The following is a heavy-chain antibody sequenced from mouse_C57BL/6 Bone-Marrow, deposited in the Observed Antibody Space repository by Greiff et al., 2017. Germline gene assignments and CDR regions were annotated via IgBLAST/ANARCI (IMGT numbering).Heavy chain of an antibody. Sequence: VKLVESGPGLVAPSQSLSITCTVSGFSLTSYAISWVRQPPGKGLEWLGVIWTGGGTNYNSALKSRLSISKDNSKSQVFLKMNSLQTDDTARYYCARNPRCDYYDYVYYFDYWGQGTTLTVSS. J-gene: IGHJ2*01. CDR3: ARNPRCDYYDYVYYFDY. D-gene: IGHD2-4*01. CDR1: GFSLTSYA. CDR2: IWTGGGT. V-gene: IGHV2-9-1*01.